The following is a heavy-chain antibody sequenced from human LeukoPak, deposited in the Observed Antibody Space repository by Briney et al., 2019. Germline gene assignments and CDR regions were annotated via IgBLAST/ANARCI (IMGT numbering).Heavy chain of an antibody. CDR1: RFTFTTYA. Sequence: GGCLRLPCAASRFTFTTYAMSWVRQAPGKGLEWISKISNSGDNTYYAASVKGRFSISRDNSKNTLSLQMNSRRADDTAVYYCAKAHAVTYRDYFFSWGQGTLVTVSS. J-gene: IGHJ4*02. CDR3: AKAHAVTYRDYFFS. V-gene: IGHV3-23*01. CDR2: ISNSGDNT. D-gene: IGHD4-23*01.